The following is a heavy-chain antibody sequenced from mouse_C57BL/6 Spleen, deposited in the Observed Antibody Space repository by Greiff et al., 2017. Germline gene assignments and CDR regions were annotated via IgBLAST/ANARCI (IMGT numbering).Heavy chain of an antibody. CDR3: ARTGTGRAWFAY. Sequence: QVHVKQSGAELVRPGTSVKVSCKASGYAFTNYLIEWVKQRPGQGLEWIGVINPGSGGTNYNEKFKGKATLTADKSSSTAYMQLSSLTSEDSAVYFCARTGTGRAWFAYWGQGTLVTVSA. J-gene: IGHJ3*01. CDR2: INPGSGGT. D-gene: IGHD4-1*01. CDR1: GYAFTNYL. V-gene: IGHV1-54*01.